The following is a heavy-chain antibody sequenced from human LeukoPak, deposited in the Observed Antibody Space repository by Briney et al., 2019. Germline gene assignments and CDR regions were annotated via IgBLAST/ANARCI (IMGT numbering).Heavy chain of an antibody. Sequence: ASVKVSCKASGGTFSSYAISWVRQAPGQGPEWMGGIIPIFGTANYAQKFQGRVTITADESTSTAYMELSSLRSEDTAVYYCAREKGDSGYDYSYYYYGMDVWGQGTTVTVSS. CDR2: IIPIFGTA. CDR1: GGTFSSYA. D-gene: IGHD5-12*01. J-gene: IGHJ6*02. CDR3: AREKGDSGYDYSYYYYGMDV. V-gene: IGHV1-69*13.